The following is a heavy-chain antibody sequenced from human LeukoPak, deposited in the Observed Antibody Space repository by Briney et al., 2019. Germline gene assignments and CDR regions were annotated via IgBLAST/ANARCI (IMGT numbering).Heavy chain of an antibody. CDR3: ARRRLGYYFDY. J-gene: IGHJ4*02. CDR1: GGSISSSSYY. D-gene: IGHD5-24*01. Sequence: PSETLSLTCTVSGGSISSSSYYWGWIRQPPGKGLEWIGSMYYSGSTYYNPSLKSRVTISVDTSKNQFPLKLSSVTAADTAVYYCARRRLGYYFDYWGQGTLVTVSS. V-gene: IGHV4-39*01. CDR2: MYYSGST.